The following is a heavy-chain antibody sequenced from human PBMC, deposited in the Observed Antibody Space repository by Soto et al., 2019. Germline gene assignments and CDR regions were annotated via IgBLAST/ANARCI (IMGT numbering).Heavy chain of an antibody. J-gene: IGHJ6*02. V-gene: IGHV3-30*18. Sequence: VRLSRSASGFTCSSYGIYWVRQAPGEGREGVAVISYDGRNKHYAESVKGRFTISRDDSKNTVYVQMSSMRAEDTAVYYCEKDRLRGLPKKVHSYSGMDVWGQGTTATV. CDR1: GFTCSSYG. D-gene: IGHD4-17*01. CDR3: EKDRLRGLPKKVHSYSGMDV. CDR2: ISYDGRNK.